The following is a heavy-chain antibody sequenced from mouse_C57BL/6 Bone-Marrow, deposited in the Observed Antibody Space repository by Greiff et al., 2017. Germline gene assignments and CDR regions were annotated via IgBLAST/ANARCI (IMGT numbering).Heavy chain of an antibody. CDR1: GYTFTDYN. Sequence: VQLQQSGPELVKPGASVKIPCKASGYTFTDYNMDWVKQSHGKSLEWIGDINPNNGGTIYNQKFKGKATLTVDKSSSTAYMELRSLTSEDTAGYYCARSGYDYDWFAYWGQGTLVTVSA. CDR3: ARSGYDYDWFAY. V-gene: IGHV1-18*01. D-gene: IGHD2-4*01. CDR2: INPNNGGT. J-gene: IGHJ3*01.